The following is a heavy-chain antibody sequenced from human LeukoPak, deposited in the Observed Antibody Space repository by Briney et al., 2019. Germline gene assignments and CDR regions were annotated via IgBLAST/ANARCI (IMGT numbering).Heavy chain of an antibody. CDR3: ARDQYSSSWYGPGDY. V-gene: IGHV3-21*01. D-gene: IGHD6-13*01. Sequence: GGSLRLSCSASGFTFSSYSMNWVRQAPGKGLDWVSSISSISSYIYYADSVKGRFTTSRENAKNSLYLQMNSLRAEDTAVYYCARDQYSSSWYGPGDYWGQGTLVTVSS. CDR2: ISSISSYI. CDR1: GFTFSSYS. J-gene: IGHJ4*02.